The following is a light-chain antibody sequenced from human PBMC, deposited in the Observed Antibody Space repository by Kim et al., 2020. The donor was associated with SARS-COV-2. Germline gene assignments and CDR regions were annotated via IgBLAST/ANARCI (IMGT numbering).Light chain of an antibody. V-gene: IGLV1-40*01. CDR2: GNS. Sequence: QRSTTSFTGSSSNIGAGYDVPWYQQLPGTAPKLLIYGNSNRPSGVPDRFSGSKSGTSASLAITGLQAEDEADYYCQSYDSSLSGSVFGGGTQLTVL. J-gene: IGLJ2*01. CDR3: QSYDSSLSGSV. CDR1: SSNIGAGYD.